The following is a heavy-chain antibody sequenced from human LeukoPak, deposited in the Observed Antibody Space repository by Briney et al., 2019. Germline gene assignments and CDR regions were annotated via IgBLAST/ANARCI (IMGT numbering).Heavy chain of an antibody. V-gene: IGHV4-39*01. Sequence: SETLSLTCTVSGGSISSSSYYWGWIRQPPGKGPEWIGSIYYSGSTYYNPSLKSRVTISVDTSKNQFSLKLSSVTAADTAVYYCASYDPITMSRYYFDYWGQGTLVTVSS. CDR2: IYYSGST. CDR1: GGSISSSSYY. J-gene: IGHJ4*02. CDR3: ASYDPITMSRYYFDY. D-gene: IGHD3-22*01.